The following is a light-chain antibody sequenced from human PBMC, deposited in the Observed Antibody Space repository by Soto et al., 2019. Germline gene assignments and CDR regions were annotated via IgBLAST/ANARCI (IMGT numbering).Light chain of an antibody. CDR3: QQYNTWPPWT. Sequence: DIVLTQSPGTLSLSPGERATLSCRAGQSLNKMNLAWYRQKPGQAPRLLIYGASTRATGIPARFSGSGSGTEFTLTISSLQSEDSAVYYCQQYNTWPPWTFGQGTQVEI. V-gene: IGKV3-15*01. CDR1: QSLNKMN. CDR2: GAS. J-gene: IGKJ1*01.